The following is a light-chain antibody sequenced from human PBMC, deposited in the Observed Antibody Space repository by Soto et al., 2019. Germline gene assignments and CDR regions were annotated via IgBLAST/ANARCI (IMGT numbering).Light chain of an antibody. CDR3: QQYNTYPRT. Sequence: EILLTPSTASRTLSPGERATLSCGASQNVDKCLAWYQQKPDQAPKLLIFDASTMASGVPSRFSGSGSGTEFTLTISSLQPDDFAIYYCQQYNTYPRTFGQGTKVDIK. CDR1: QNVDKC. J-gene: IGKJ1*01. CDR2: DAS. V-gene: IGKV3-15*01.